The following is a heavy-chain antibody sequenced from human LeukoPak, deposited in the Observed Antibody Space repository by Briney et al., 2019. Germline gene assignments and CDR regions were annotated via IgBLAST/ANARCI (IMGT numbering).Heavy chain of an antibody. CDR2: ISHDGTDK. Sequence: GGSLRLSCAASGFTFSTYAVHWVHQAPGKGLEWVAIISHDGTDKYYADAVKGRFTISRDNSKNTLYLQMNSLRAEDTAVYYCARDASTSSYYYYMDVWGKGTTVAVSS. V-gene: IGHV3-30*01. D-gene: IGHD2-2*01. CDR3: ARDASTSSYYYYMDV. J-gene: IGHJ6*03. CDR1: GFTFSTYA.